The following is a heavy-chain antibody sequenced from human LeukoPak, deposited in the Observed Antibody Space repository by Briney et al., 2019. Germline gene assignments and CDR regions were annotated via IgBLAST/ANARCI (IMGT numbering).Heavy chain of an antibody. CDR3: VKLDGGYYYHS. V-gene: IGHV3-64D*09. Sequence: PGGSLRLSCSASGFTFSSYAMHWVRQAPGEGLEYVSAISGNGDSTYYTDSVKGRFTISRDNSKNTLSLQMSSLRTEDTAMYYCVKLDGGYYYHSWGQGTLVTVSS. J-gene: IGHJ4*02. D-gene: IGHD3-22*01. CDR2: ISGNGDST. CDR1: GFTFSSYA.